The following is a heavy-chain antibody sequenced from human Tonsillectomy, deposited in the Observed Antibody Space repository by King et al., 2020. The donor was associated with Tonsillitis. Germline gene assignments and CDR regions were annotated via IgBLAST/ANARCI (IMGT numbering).Heavy chain of an antibody. CDR3: ARDFTGGGGGFDV. V-gene: IGHV3-7*03. CDR2: IKQDGSER. J-gene: IGHJ4*03. D-gene: IGHD3-10*01. CDR1: GFTFINHW. Sequence: VQLVESGGGLTRRGGSLRLSCAASGFTFINHWMTWVRQAPGKGLEWVANIKQDGSERDYVDSVKGRFIISRDNSKKSVFLQMNSLRDEDTAVYFCARDFTGGGGGFDVWGRGTLVTVSS.